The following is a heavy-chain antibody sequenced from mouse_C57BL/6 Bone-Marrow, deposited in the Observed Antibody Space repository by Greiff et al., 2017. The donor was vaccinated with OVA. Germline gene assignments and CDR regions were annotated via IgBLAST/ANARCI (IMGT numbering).Heavy chain of an antibody. Sequence: VQLKESGAELVRPGASVKLSCTASGFNIKDDYMHWVKQRPEQGLEWIGWIDPENGDTEYASQFQGQATITAETSSNTAYLQLSSLTSEDTAVYYCTTPDYYGSSFYAMDYWGQGTSVTVSS. V-gene: IGHV14-4*01. CDR3: TTPDYYGSSFYAMDY. CDR2: IDPENGDT. J-gene: IGHJ4*01. D-gene: IGHD1-1*01. CDR1: GFNIKDDY.